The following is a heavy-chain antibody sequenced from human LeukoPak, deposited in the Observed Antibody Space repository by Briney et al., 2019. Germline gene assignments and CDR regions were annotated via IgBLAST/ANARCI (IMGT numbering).Heavy chain of an antibody. CDR1: GFTVSSNY. CDR3: ARSSPDAFDI. V-gene: IGHV3-53*01. CDR2: IYSGGNT. J-gene: IGHJ3*02. Sequence: GGSLRLSCAPSGFTVSSNYMSWVRQAPGKGLEWVSVIYSGGNTYYTDSVKGRFTISRDNSKNTLYLQMNSLRVEDTAVYYCARSSPDAFDIWGQGTMVTVSS.